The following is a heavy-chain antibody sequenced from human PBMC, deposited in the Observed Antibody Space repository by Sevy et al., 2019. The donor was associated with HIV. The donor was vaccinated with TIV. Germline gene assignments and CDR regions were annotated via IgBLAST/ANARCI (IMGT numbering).Heavy chain of an antibody. CDR3: VRAIQSDGSF. CDR2: IRHDGSEI. Sequence: GGSLRLTCVASGFNLENFWMNWVRQAPGKGLEWVANIRHDGSEIYYVASVKGRFTISRDNARNLVYLQMNSLRVEDTALYYCVRAIQSDGSFWGQGALVTVSS. D-gene: IGHD6-19*01. V-gene: IGHV3-7*01. J-gene: IGHJ4*02. CDR1: GFNLENFW.